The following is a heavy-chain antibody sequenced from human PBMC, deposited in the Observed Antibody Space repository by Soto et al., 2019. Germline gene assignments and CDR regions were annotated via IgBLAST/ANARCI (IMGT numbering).Heavy chain of an antibody. CDR2: TYYRSKWYT. D-gene: IGHD3-3*01. J-gene: IGHJ4*02. V-gene: IGHV6-1*01. Sequence: PSQTLSSTYAMSGDSVSSNTAAWNWFRQSPSRGLEWLGRTYYRSKWYTDSSGSVKSRITINSDTSKNQISLQMTSVTPEDTAVYYCVRGCKEGTNRFLDYWGQGVLVTVSS. CDR3: VRGCKEGTNRFLDY. CDR1: GDSVSSNTAA.